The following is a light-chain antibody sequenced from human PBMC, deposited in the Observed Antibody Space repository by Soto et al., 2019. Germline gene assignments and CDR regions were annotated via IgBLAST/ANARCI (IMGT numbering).Light chain of an antibody. V-gene: IGLV1-40*01. J-gene: IGLJ1*01. CDR2: ETN. Sequence: QSVLTQPPSVSEAPGQRVTISCTGSSSNIGAGYEAHWYQQVPGTAPKLLIYETNNRPSGVPDRFSGSKSGTSASLAITGLQAEDEAEYDCQSYDSSLSGYVFGTGTKLTVL. CDR3: QSYDSSLSGYV. CDR1: SSNIGAGYE.